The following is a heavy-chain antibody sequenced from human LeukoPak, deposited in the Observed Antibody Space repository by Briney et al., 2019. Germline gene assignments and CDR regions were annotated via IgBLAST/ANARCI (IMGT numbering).Heavy chain of an antibody. CDR2: ITPIFGTA. CDR3: ASSKVLWFGESYYMDV. V-gene: IGHV1-69*06. D-gene: IGHD3-10*01. CDR1: GGTFSSYA. J-gene: IGHJ6*03. Sequence: SVKVSCKASGGTFSSYAISWVRQAPGQGLEWMGGITPIFGTANYAQKFQGRVTITADKSTSTAYMELSSLRSEDTAVYYCASSKVLWFGESYYMDVWGKGTTVTVSS.